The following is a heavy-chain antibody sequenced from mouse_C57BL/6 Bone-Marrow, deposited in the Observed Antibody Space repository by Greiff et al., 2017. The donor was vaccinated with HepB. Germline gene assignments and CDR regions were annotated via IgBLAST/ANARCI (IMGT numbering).Heavy chain of an antibody. CDR2: IRLKSDNYAT. CDR3: TRSSSYREFDY. Sequence: VQLKESGGGLVQPGGSMKLSCVASGFTFSNYWMNWVRQSPEKGLEWVAQIRLKSDNYATHYAESVKGRFTISRDDSKSSVYLQMNNLRAEDTGIYYCTRSSSYREFDYWGQGTTLTVSS. D-gene: IGHD1-1*01. V-gene: IGHV6-3*01. CDR1: GFTFSNYW. J-gene: IGHJ2*01.